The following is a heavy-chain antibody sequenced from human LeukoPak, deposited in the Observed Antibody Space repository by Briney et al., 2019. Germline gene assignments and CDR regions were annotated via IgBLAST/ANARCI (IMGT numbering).Heavy chain of an antibody. J-gene: IGHJ3*02. V-gene: IGHV4-59*01. CDR2: IYYSGIT. CDR3: ARGRWLQPENDAFDI. CDR1: GGSISSYY. D-gene: IGHD5-24*01. Sequence: PSETLSLTCTVSGGSISSYYWSWIRQPPGKGLEYIGYIYYSGITNYNPSLKSRVTISVDTSKNQFSLRLNSVTAADTAMYYCARGRWLQPENDAFDIWGQGTMVTVSS.